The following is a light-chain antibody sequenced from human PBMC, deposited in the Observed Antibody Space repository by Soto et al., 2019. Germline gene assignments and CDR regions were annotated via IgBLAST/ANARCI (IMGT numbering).Light chain of an antibody. J-gene: IGLJ1*01. V-gene: IGLV1-40*01. Sequence: QSVLTQPPSVSGAPGQRVTISCTGSSSSIGAGYDVHWYQQLPGTAPKLLIYGNINRPSGVPDRFSGSKSGTSASLAITGLQAEDEADYYCQSYDSNYVFGTGTKLTVL. CDR2: GNI. CDR1: SSSIGAGYD. CDR3: QSYDSNYV.